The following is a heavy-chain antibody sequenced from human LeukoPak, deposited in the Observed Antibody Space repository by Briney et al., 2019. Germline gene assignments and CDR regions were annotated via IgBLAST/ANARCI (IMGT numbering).Heavy chain of an antibody. J-gene: IGHJ4*02. D-gene: IGHD2-8*01. CDR3: AKGDCASGSCYFDD. V-gene: IGHV3-23*01. Sequence: GGSLRLSCAASGFTLSKHPMYWVRQAPGKGLEWVSSLSDTGDSRHYADSVKGRFTTSIDSARTALYFQMHSLRAEATAVYYCAKGDCASGSCYFDDWGQGSQVTVSS. CDR2: LSDTGDSR. CDR1: GFTLSKHP.